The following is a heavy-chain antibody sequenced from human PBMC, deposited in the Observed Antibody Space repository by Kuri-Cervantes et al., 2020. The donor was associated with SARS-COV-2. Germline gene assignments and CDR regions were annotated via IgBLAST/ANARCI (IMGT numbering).Heavy chain of an antibody. J-gene: IGHJ5*02. CDR1: GGSFSGYY. CDR3: ATLRGNGYCSGGSCLNWFDP. CDR2: INHSGST. V-gene: IGHV4-34*01. Sequence: SETLSLTCAVYGGSFSGYYWSWIRQPPGKGLEWIGEINHSGSTNYNPSLKSRVTISVDTSKNQFSLKLSSVTAADTAVYHCATLRGNGYCSGGSCLNWFDPWGQGTLVTVSS. D-gene: IGHD2-15*01.